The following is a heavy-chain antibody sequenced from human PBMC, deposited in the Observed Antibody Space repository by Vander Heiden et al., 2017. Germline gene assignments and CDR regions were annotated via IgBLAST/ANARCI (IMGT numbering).Heavy chain of an antibody. J-gene: IGHJ6*02. CDR1: GSTFSSYA. V-gene: IGHV1-69*01. CDR3: ARELVVPAAMGGMGYYYGMDV. Sequence: QVQLVQSGAEVKKPGSSVKVSCKASGSTFSSYAISWVRQAPRQGLEWMGGIIRIVGTANYGQKFQGRVTITADESTSTAYMGLSSLRSEDTAVYYCARELVVPAAMGGMGYYYGMDVWGQGTTVTVSS. CDR2: IIRIVGTA. D-gene: IGHD2-2*01.